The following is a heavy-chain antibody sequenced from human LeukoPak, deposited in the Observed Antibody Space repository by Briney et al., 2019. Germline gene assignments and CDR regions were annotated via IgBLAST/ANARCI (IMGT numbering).Heavy chain of an antibody. D-gene: IGHD3-10*01. Sequence: PGRSLRLSCAASGFTFDDYAMHWVRQAPGKGLEWVSGISWNSGSIGYADSVKGRFTISRDNAKNSLYLQMNSLRAEDMALYYCAKDKGGWFGELDDWGQGTLVTVSS. CDR2: ISWNSGSI. CDR1: GFTFDDYA. CDR3: AKDKGGWFGELDD. V-gene: IGHV3-9*03. J-gene: IGHJ4*02.